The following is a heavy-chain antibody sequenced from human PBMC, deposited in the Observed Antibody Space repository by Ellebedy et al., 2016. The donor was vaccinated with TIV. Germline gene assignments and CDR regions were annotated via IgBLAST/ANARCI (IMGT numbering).Heavy chain of an antibody. CDR2: IIPIFGTA. CDR1: GDTFSSYA. Sequence: ASVKVSCKASGDTFSSYAISWVRQAPGQGLEWMGGIIPIFGTANYAQKFQGRVTITADESTSTAYMELSSLRSEDTAVYYCALQYSSSWYPKPPYYYGMDVWGQGTTVTVSS. D-gene: IGHD6-13*01. J-gene: IGHJ6*02. CDR3: ALQYSSSWYPKPPYYYGMDV. V-gene: IGHV1-69*13.